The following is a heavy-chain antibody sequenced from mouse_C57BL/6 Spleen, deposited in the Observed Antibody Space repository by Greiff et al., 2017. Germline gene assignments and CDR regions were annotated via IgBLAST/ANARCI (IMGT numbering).Heavy chain of an antibody. Sequence: VQLQQSGAELARPGASVKLSCKASGYTFTSYGISWVKQSTGQGLEWIGEIYPRSGNTYYNEKFKGKATLTADKSSSTAYMELRSLTSEDSAVYFCARVDYGSSYGFAYWGQGTLVTVSA. CDR1: GYTFTSYG. V-gene: IGHV1-81*01. CDR3: ARVDYGSSYGFAY. CDR2: IYPRSGNT. D-gene: IGHD1-1*01. J-gene: IGHJ3*01.